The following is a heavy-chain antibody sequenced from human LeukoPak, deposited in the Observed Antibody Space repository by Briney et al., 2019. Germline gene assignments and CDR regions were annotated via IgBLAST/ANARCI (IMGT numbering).Heavy chain of an antibody. J-gene: IGHJ5*02. D-gene: IGHD2-2*01. CDR3: ATRGCSSTSCGNSYWFDP. V-gene: IGHV1-24*01. CDR1: GYTLTELS. Sequence: ASVKVSCKVSGYTLTELSMHWVRQAPGKGLEWMGGFDPEDGETIYAQKFQGRVTMTEDTSTDTAYMELSSLRSEDTAVYYCATRGCSSTSCGNSYWFDPWGQGTLVTVSS. CDR2: FDPEDGET.